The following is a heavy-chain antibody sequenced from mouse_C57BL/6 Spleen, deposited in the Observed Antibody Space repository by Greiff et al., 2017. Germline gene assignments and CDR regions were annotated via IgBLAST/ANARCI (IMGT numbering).Heavy chain of an antibody. CDR1: GYTFTDYY. V-gene: IGHV1-76*01. CDR3: AREGTKGAWFAY. CDR2: LYPGSGNT. J-gene: IGHJ3*01. Sequence: QVQLKESGAELVRPGASVKLSCKASGYTFTDYYINWVKQRPGQGLEWIARLYPGSGNTYYNEKFKGKATLTAEKSSSTAYMQLSSLTSEDSAVYFCAREGTKGAWFAYWGQGTLVTVSA. D-gene: IGHD3-1*01.